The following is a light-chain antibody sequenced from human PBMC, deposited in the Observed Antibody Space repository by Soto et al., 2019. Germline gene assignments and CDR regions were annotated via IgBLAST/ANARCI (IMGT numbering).Light chain of an antibody. V-gene: IGKV1-9*01. J-gene: IGKJ2*01. CDR1: QGIRSS. CDR2: AAS. Sequence: IQLTQSPSSLSASVGDRVTITCRASQGIRSSLAWYQQKPGKAPNLLIYAASTLQSGVSSRFSGSGSGTDFTLTISSLQPEDCATYYCQQLNSYPRTFGQGTKLDIK. CDR3: QQLNSYPRT.